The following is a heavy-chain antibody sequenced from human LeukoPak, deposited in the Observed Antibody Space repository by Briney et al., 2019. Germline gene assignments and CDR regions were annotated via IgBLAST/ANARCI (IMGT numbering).Heavy chain of an antibody. CDR2: IYYSGST. Sequence: SETLSLTCTVSGGSISSYYWSWLGQPPGKGLEWIGYIYYSGSTNYNPSLKSRVTISVDTSKNQFSLKLSSVTAADTAVYYCARDLELWGQGTLVTVSS. CDR3: ARDLEL. D-gene: IGHD2/OR15-2a*01. CDR1: GGSISSYY. V-gene: IGHV4-59*01. J-gene: IGHJ4*02.